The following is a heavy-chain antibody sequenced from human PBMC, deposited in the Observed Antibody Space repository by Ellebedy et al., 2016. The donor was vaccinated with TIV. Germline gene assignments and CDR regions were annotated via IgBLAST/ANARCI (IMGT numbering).Heavy chain of an antibody. Sequence: GESLKISXAASALILSNHGMHWVRQAPGQGLEWVALIWNDGRIQYYADSLKGRVAISRDNSKNTLYLQINSLRAEDTAVYYCAREFYYYYMDVWGKGTTVTVSS. V-gene: IGHV3-33*08. CDR1: ALILSNHG. CDR3: AREFYYYYMDV. J-gene: IGHJ6*03. CDR2: IWNDGRIQ.